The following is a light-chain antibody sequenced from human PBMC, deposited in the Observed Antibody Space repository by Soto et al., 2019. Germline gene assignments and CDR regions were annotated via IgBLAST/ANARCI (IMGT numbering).Light chain of an antibody. Sequence: QSALTQPASVSGSPGQSITISCTGSSSDVGGYSYVSWYQQYPGKAPKLMIYEVINRPSGVSNRFYVSKSDNTAYLTISGLHADDEADYYCISYTNSDTGVFVGGTKLTVL. CDR3: ISYTNSDTGV. J-gene: IGLJ3*02. V-gene: IGLV2-14*01. CDR1: SSDVGGYSY. CDR2: EVI.